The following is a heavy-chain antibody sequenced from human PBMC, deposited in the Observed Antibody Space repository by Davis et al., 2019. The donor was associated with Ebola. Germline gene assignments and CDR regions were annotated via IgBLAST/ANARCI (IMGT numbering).Heavy chain of an antibody. D-gene: IGHD1-26*01. CDR1: GFTVSSNY. Sequence: GGSLRLSCAASGFTVSSNYMSWVRQAPGKGLEWVSVIYSGGSTYYADSVKGRFTISRDNAKNSLYLQMNSLRAEDTAVYYCARWSWELLFDYWGQGTLVTVSS. CDR3: ARWSWELLFDY. V-gene: IGHV3-66*01. J-gene: IGHJ4*02. CDR2: IYSGGST.